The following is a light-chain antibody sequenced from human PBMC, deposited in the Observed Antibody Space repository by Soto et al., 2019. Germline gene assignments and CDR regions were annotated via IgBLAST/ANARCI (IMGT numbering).Light chain of an antibody. Sequence: ETVMTQSPATLSVSPGERATLSCRASQSVSTNLAWYQQKPGQAPRLLIYGASTRATAIPARFSGSGSGTEFTLTISSLQSEDFAIYYCQQYNNCPPITFGQGTRLEIK. CDR3: QQYNNCPPIT. CDR1: QSVSTN. V-gene: IGKV3-15*01. J-gene: IGKJ5*01. CDR2: GAS.